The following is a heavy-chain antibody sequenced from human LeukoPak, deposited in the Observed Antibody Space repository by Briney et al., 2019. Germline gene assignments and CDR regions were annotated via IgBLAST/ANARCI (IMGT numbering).Heavy chain of an antibody. V-gene: IGHV4-34*01. CDR2: INHSGST. D-gene: IGHD6-19*01. Sequence: SETLSLTCAVYGGSFSGYYWSWIRQPPGKGLEWIGEINHSGSTNYNPSLKSRVTISVDTSKNQFSLKLSSVTAADTAVYYCARWPRGGLAVAGRYYYYYMDVWGKGTTVTVSS. J-gene: IGHJ6*03. CDR3: ARWPRGGLAVAGRYYYYYMDV. CDR1: GGSFSGYY.